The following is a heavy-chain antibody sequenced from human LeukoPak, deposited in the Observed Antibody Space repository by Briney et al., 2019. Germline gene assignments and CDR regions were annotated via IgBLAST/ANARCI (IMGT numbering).Heavy chain of an antibody. CDR3: AKDKGVTSSDY. CDR2: IRHDGSNT. CDR1: GLSFSRSG. J-gene: IGHJ4*02. D-gene: IGHD2-8*01. V-gene: IGHV3-30*02. Sequence: PGGSLRLSCAASGLSFSRSGMHWVRQTPGKGLEWVAFIRHDGSNTYYVDSVKGRFTISRDNSKNTVSLQMNSLRPEDTAVYYCAKDKGVTSSDYWGQGTLVTVSS.